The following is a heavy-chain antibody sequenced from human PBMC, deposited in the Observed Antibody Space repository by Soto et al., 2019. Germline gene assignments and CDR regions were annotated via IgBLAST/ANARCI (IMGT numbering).Heavy chain of an antibody. CDR3: ARGTIMITFGGVIVETHDAFDI. D-gene: IGHD3-16*02. V-gene: IGHV1-8*01. Sequence: ASVKVSCKASGYTFTSYDINWARQATGQGLKWMGWMNPNSGNTGYAQKFQGRVTMTRNTSISTAYMELSSLRSEDTAVYYCARGTIMITFGGVIVETHDAFDIWGQGTMVTVSS. J-gene: IGHJ3*02. CDR2: MNPNSGNT. CDR1: GYTFTSYD.